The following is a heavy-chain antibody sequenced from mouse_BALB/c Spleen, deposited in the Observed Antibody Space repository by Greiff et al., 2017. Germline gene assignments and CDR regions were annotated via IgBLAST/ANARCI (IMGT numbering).Heavy chain of an antibody. V-gene: IGHV5-17*02. Sequence: DVHLVESGGGLVQPGGSRKLSCAASGFTFSSFGMHWVRQAPEKGLEWVAYISSGSSTIYYADTVKGRFTISRDNPKNTLFLQMTSLRSEDTAMYYCARGYGNPYYAMDYWGQGTSVTVSS. J-gene: IGHJ4*01. CDR3: ARGYGNPYYAMDY. CDR1: GFTFSSFG. D-gene: IGHD2-10*02. CDR2: ISSGSSTI.